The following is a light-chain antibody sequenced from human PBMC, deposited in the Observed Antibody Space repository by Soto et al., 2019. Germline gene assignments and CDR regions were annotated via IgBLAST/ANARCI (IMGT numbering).Light chain of an antibody. CDR3: QRHSYWPPS. Sequence: EIVLTQSPATLSLSPGERATLSCRASQSVSSSLAWYQQKPGHAHRLLNYDASNRATGIPARFSGSWSGKEFTLTMCCLEPEDFPVYYYQRHSYWPPSFGQGTRQEIK. CDR1: QSVSSS. CDR2: DAS. J-gene: IGKJ5*01. V-gene: IGKV3-11*01.